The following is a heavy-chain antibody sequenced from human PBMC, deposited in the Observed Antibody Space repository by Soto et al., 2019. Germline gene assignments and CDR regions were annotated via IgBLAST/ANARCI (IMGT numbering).Heavy chain of an antibody. CDR3: AXGSTVRSRYYYYYGMDV. J-gene: IGHJ6*02. CDR1: GGSFSCYY. Sequence: LETLSLTCAVYGGSFSCYYWSWIRQPPGKGLEWIGEINHSGSTNYNPSLKSRVTISVDTSKNQFSLKLSSVTAADTAVYYCAXGSTVRSRYYYYYGMDVWGQGTTVTVSS. D-gene: IGHD4-17*01. CDR2: INHSGST. V-gene: IGHV4-34*01.